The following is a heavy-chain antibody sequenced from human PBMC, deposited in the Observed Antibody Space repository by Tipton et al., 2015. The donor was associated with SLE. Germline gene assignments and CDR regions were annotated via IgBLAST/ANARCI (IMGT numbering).Heavy chain of an antibody. CDR1: GGSFRSYY. Sequence: TLSLTCAVYGGSFRSYYWTWIRQSPGKGLEWIAAVNHRGSTNYRPSLRSRVTISVDSSKNQFSLKLSSVTAADTAVYYCARGARGSYYAVAFDIWGQGTMVTVSS. D-gene: IGHD3-10*01. J-gene: IGHJ3*02. V-gene: IGHV4-34*01. CDR3: ARGARGSYYAVAFDI. CDR2: VNHRGST.